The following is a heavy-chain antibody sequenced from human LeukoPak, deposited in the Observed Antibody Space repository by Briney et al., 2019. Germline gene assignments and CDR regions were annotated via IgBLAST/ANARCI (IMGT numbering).Heavy chain of an antibody. D-gene: IGHD1-26*01. J-gene: IGHJ4*02. V-gene: IGHV6-1*01. CDR2: TYYRSKWYN. CDR1: GDSVSTNSAG. Sequence: SQTLSLTCALSGDSVSTNSAGWNWIRQSPSRGLEWLGRTYYRSKWYNDYAVSVKSRITINPDTSKNQFSLQLNSVTPEDTAVYYCTRGGGSHDYWGQGTLVTVSS. CDR3: TRGGGSHDY.